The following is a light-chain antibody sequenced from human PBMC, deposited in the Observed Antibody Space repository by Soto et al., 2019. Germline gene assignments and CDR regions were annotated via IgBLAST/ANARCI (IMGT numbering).Light chain of an antibody. CDR2: EVN. J-gene: IGLJ1*01. V-gene: IGLV2-8*01. CDR1: SGDVGYYDY. CDR3: SSLAGTFYV. Sequence: QSVLTQPPSASGSPGQSVTISCTGTSGDVGYYDYVSWYQQHPGKVPRLMIYEVNKRPSGVPDHFSGSKSGNTASLTVSGLQPEDEADYYCSSLAGTFYVFGTGTKVTVL.